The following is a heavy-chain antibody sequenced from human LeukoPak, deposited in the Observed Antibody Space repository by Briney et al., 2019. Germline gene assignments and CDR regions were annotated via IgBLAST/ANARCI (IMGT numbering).Heavy chain of an antibody. Sequence: GGSLRLSCVAAGFPFSSYNMNWVRQAPGKGLEWVSYISSGSSNIDYADSVKGRFTISRHNAKNSLFLQMNSLRAEDTAVYYCARDLDYVHALDIWGQGTVVTVSS. D-gene: IGHD4-17*01. CDR3: ARDLDYVHALDI. V-gene: IGHV3-48*01. CDR2: ISSGSSNI. J-gene: IGHJ3*02. CDR1: GFPFSSYN.